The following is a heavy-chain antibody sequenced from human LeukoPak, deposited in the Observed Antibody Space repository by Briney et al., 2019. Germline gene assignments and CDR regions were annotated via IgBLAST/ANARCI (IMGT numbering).Heavy chain of an antibody. J-gene: IGHJ4*02. CDR2: ISYDGSNK. Sequence: GGSLRLSCAASGFTFSSSGMHWVRQAPGKGLEWVAVISYDGSNKYYADSVKGRFTISRDNSKNTLYLQMNSLRAEDTAVYYCAKGVGYYGSGSYFGYFDYWGQGTLVTVSS. CDR1: GFTFSSSG. V-gene: IGHV3-30*18. CDR3: AKGVGYYGSGSYFGYFDY. D-gene: IGHD3-10*01.